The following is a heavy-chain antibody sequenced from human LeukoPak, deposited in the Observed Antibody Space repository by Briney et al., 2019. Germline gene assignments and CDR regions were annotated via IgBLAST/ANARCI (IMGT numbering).Heavy chain of an antibody. CDR3: ARIRDGYNRDAFDI. CDR2: IKQDGSEK. D-gene: IGHD5-24*01. Sequence: GGSLRLSCAASGFTFSSYWMRWVRQAPGKGLEWVANIKQDGSEKYYVDSVKGRFTISRDNAKNSLYLQMNSLRAEDTAVYYCARIRDGYNRDAFDIWGQGTMVTVSS. CDR1: GFTFSSYW. J-gene: IGHJ3*02. V-gene: IGHV3-7*01.